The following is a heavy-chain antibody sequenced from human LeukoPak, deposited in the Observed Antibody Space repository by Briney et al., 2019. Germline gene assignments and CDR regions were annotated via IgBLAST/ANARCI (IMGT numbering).Heavy chain of an antibody. CDR3: AKSIGGSIAAAGDDAFDI. CDR2: ISGSGGRT. V-gene: IGHV3-23*01. J-gene: IGHJ3*02. CDR1: GFTFSSYA. D-gene: IGHD6-13*01. Sequence: GRSLRLSCAASGFTFSSYAMSWVRQAPGKGLAWVSFISGSGGRTHYADSVKGRFTISRDNSKNTLYLQMNSLRAEDTAVYYCAKSIGGSIAAAGDDAFDIWGQGTMVTVSS.